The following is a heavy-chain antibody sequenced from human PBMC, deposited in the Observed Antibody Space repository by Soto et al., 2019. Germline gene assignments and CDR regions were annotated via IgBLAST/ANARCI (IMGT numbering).Heavy chain of an antibody. V-gene: IGHV4-34*01. CDR2: INHSGNT. J-gene: IGHJ5*02. D-gene: IGHD4-4*01. CDR3: ARGGGEQPKATVTNWFDP. CDR1: GGSFSGLY. Sequence: SETLSLTCAVYGGSFSGLYWSWIRQPPGKGLEWIGEINHSGNTNYNPFLKSRVTISVDTSKNQFSLKLTSVTAADTAVYYCARGGGEQPKATVTNWFDPWGQGTLVTVSS.